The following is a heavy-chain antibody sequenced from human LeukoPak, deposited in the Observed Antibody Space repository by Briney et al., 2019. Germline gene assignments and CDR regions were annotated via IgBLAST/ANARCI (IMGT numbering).Heavy chain of an antibody. D-gene: IGHD3-10*01. V-gene: IGHV4-59*01. CDR3: ASPRPSGDFDY. CDR2: IYYSGST. J-gene: IGHJ4*02. Sequence: SETLSLTCTVSGGSISSYYWSWIRQPPGKGLEWIGYIYYSGSTNYNPSLKSRVTISVDTSKNQFSLKLSSVTAADTAVYYCASPRPSGDFDYWGQGTLVTVSS. CDR1: GGSISSYY.